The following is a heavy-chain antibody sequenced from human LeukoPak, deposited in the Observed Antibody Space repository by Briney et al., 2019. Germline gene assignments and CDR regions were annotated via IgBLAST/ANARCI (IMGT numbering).Heavy chain of an antibody. CDR2: IYYSGST. CDR1: GGSISSYY. V-gene: IGHV4-59*01. D-gene: IGHD2-15*01. CDR3: ARGPYCSGGSCYANDY. Sequence: SETLSLTCTVSGGSISSYYWSWIRQPPGKGLEWIGYIYYSGSTNYNPSLKSRVTISVDTSKNQFSLKLSSVTAADTAVYYCARGPYCSGGSCYANDYWGQGTLVTVSS. J-gene: IGHJ4*02.